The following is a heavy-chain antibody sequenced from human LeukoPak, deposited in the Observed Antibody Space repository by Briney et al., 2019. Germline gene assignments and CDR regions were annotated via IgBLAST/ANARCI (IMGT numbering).Heavy chain of an antibody. V-gene: IGHV4-39*01. CDR1: GGSISSNNYY. CDR2: LYYSGSA. CDR3: ARTYDYIWGSFRSHSFDS. J-gene: IGHJ4*02. D-gene: IGHD3-16*02. Sequence: SETLSLTCTVSGGSISSNNYYWGWIRQPLGKGLEWIGSLYYSGSAYYNPSLKSRVTISVDASKNQFSLKLSSVTAADTGVYYCARTYDYIWGSFRSHSFDSWGQGTLVTVSS.